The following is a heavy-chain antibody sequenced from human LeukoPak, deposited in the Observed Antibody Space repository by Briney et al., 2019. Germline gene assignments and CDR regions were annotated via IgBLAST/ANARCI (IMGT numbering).Heavy chain of an antibody. CDR3: AKAPAWSNWYFDL. CDR1: GFTSGVTFSDSA. Sequence: GGSLRLSCVASGFTSGVTFSDSAMCWVRQAPGKGLEWVSNIISTGSTYYADSVKGRFSISRDNSKNTLYLQMNSLRGEDTAEYYCAKAPAWSNWYFDLWGRGTLVSVSS. CDR2: IISTGST. D-gene: IGHD1-26*01. J-gene: IGHJ2*01. V-gene: IGHV3-23*01.